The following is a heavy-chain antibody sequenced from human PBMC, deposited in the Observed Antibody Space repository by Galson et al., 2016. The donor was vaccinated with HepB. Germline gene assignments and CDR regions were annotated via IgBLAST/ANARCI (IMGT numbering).Heavy chain of an antibody. D-gene: IGHD3-9*01. Sequence: SLRLSCAASGFTFSSYNMNWVRQAPGKGLEWVSYISSTSRTINYADSVKGRFTISRDNAKNSLYVQMNSLRDEETAIYYCAKERAQGVLRYFDWQDKTEHFDYWGQGILVTVSS. CDR1: GFTFSSYN. J-gene: IGHJ4*02. CDR3: AKERAQGVLRYFDWQDKTEHFDY. V-gene: IGHV3-48*02. CDR2: ISSTSRTI.